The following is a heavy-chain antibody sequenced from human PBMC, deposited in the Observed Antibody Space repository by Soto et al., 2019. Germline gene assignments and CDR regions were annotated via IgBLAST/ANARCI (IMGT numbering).Heavy chain of an antibody. CDR2: IYYSGST. J-gene: IGHJ3*02. V-gene: IGHV4-31*02. CDR3: AREGISSPRRAFDI. Sequence: ESLFVTWTISGCSPIRYGYYWSWIRQHPGKGLEWIGYIYYSGSTYYNPSLKSRVTVSVDTSKNQFSLRLSSVTAADTAVYYCAREGISSPRRAFDIWGQGTTVPVSS. CDR1: GCSPIRYGYY. D-gene: IGHD6-13*01.